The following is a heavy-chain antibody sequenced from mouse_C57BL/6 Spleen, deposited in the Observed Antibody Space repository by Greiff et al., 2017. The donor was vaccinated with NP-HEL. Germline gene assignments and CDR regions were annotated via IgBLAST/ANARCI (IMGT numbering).Heavy chain of an antibody. CDR2: INPNNGGT. Sequence: EVQLQQSGPELVKPGASVKISCKASGYTFTDYYMNWVKQSHGKSLEWIGDINPNNGGTSYNQKFKGKATLTVDKSSSTAYMELRSLTSEDSAVYYCAPSYDWFAYWGQGTLVTVSA. V-gene: IGHV1-26*01. D-gene: IGHD2-12*01. J-gene: IGHJ3*01. CDR1: GYTFTDYY. CDR3: APSYDWFAY.